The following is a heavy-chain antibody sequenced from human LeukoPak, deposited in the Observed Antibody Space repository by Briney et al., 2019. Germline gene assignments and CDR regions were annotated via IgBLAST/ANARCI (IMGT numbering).Heavy chain of an antibody. V-gene: IGHV1-2*02. J-gene: IGHJ4*02. CDR1: GYTFTGNF. CDR3: ARVRGVRGTFDY. Sequence: ASVKVSCKASGYTFTGNFMHWVRQAPGQGLEWMGWINPNSGGTNYAQKFQGRVTMTRDTSISTAYMELSRLRSDDTAVYYCARVRGVRGTFDYWGQGTLVTVSS. CDR2: INPNSGGT. D-gene: IGHD3-10*01.